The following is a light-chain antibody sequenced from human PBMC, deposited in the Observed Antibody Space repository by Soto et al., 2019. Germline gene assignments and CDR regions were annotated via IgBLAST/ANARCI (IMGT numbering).Light chain of an antibody. J-gene: IGKJ2*01. Sequence: DIQMTQSPSTLSASVGDRVTITCRASQSISSWLAWYQQKPGKAPKLLFYDASSLESGVPSRFSGGGAGTEFTLTISSLQPEDFATYYCQQTSAFPRTFGQGTKVDIK. V-gene: IGKV1-5*01. CDR2: DAS. CDR1: QSISSW. CDR3: QQTSAFPRT.